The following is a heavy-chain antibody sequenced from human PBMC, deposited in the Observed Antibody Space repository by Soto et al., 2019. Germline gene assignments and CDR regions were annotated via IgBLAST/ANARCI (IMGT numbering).Heavy chain of an antibody. D-gene: IGHD5-18*01. CDR2: IIPIFGTA. J-gene: IGHJ4*02. CDR3: ARDRPGYSYGIAFDY. V-gene: IGHV1-69*13. Sequence: ASVKVSCKASGGTFNSYAISWVRQAPGQGLEWMGGIIPIFGTANYAQKFQGRVTITADESTSTAYMEMSSRRSEDTAVYYCARDRPGYSYGIAFDYWGQGALVTVSS. CDR1: GGTFNSYA.